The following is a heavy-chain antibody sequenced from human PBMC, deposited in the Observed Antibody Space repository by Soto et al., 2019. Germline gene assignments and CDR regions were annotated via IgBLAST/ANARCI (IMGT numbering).Heavy chain of an antibody. CDR3: VKDRHRGRDGYNFGGLPLDAFDI. V-gene: IGHV3-64D*08. CDR1: GFTFSSYA. Sequence: GGSLRLSCSASGFTFSSYAMHWVRQAPGKGLEYVSAISSNGGSTYYADSVKGRFTISRDNSKNTLYLQMSSLRAEDTAVYYCVKDRHRGRDGYNFGGLPLDAFDIWGQGTMVTVSS. D-gene: IGHD5-12*01. J-gene: IGHJ3*02. CDR2: ISSNGGST.